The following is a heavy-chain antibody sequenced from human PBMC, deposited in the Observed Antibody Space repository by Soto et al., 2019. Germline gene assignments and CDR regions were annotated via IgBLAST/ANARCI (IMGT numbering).Heavy chain of an antibody. CDR2: IYYSGST. Sequence: SGTLSLTCTVSGGSISSYYWSWIRQPPGKGLEWIGYIYYSGSTNYNPSLKSRVTISVDTSKNQFSLKLSSVTAADTAVYYCAREGVSSSWYYYYGMDVWGQGTTVTVSS. V-gene: IGHV4-59*01. J-gene: IGHJ6*02. CDR3: AREGVSSSWYYYYGMDV. CDR1: GGSISSYY. D-gene: IGHD6-13*01.